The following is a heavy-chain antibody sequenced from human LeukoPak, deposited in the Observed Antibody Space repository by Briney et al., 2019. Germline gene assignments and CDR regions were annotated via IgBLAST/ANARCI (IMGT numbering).Heavy chain of an antibody. V-gene: IGHV4-34*01. CDR1: VEPFSDHY. CDR2: IHHSGST. D-gene: IGHD1-26*01. CDR3: ARGRLIVGAIPGLNWFDP. J-gene: IGHJ5*02. Sequence: PSETLSLTCAVYVEPFSDHYWTWIRQPPGKGLEWIGEIHHSGSTNYRLSLRSRVTISVDTSKNQFSLKLSSVTAADTAVYYCARGRLIVGAIPGLNWFDPWGQGTLVTVSS.